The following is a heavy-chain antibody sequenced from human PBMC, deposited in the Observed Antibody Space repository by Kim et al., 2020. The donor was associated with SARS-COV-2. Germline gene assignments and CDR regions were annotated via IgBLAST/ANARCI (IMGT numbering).Heavy chain of an antibody. V-gene: IGHV4-34*01. CDR1: GGSFSGYY. D-gene: IGHD3-3*01. J-gene: IGHJ3*02. CDR3: ARGQGLRLVFGDAFDI. Sequence: SETLSLTCAVYGGSFSGYYWSWIRQPPGKGLEWIGEINHSGSTNYNPSLKSRVTISVDTSKNQFSLKLSSVTAADTAVYYCARGQGLRLVFGDAFDIWGQGTMVTVSS. CDR2: INHSGST.